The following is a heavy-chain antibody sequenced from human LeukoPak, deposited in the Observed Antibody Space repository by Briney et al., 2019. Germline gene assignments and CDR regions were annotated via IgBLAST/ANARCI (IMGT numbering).Heavy chain of an antibody. Sequence: GGSLRLSCAASGFIFSSYGMSWVRQAPGKGLEWVSSISSSSSYIYYADSVKGRFTISRDNAKNSLYLQMNSLRAEDTAVYYCARDSTYYGSGSYYRADYWGQGTLVTVSS. V-gene: IGHV3-21*01. CDR1: GFIFSSYG. CDR2: ISSSSSYI. CDR3: ARDSTYYGSGSYYRADY. D-gene: IGHD3-10*01. J-gene: IGHJ4*02.